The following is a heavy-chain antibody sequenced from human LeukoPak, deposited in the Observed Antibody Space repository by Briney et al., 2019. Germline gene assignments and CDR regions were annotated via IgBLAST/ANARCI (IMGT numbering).Heavy chain of an antibody. CDR3: AKHLHLWASFDS. V-gene: IGHV3-23*01. J-gene: IGHJ4*02. CDR2: ISASGGRT. Sequence: GGSLRLSCAASGFTFSSSAMSWVRQVPGKGLEWVSGISASGGRTSYADSVKGRFTISRDNPRNTLYLHMTSLRAEDTAIYYCAKHLHLWASFDSWGQGTLVTVSS. CDR1: GFTFSSSA. D-gene: IGHD5-18*01.